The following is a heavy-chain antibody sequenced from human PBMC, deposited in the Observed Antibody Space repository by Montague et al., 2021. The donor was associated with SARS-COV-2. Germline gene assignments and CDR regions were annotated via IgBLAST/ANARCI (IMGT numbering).Heavy chain of an antibody. V-gene: IGHV6-1*01. CDR1: GDSVAMNSAA. CDR3: ARTSASSDY. J-gene: IGHJ4*02. D-gene: IGHD1-26*01. CDR2: TYYRSKWYN. Sequence: CAISGDSVAMNSAAWNWIRQSPSRGLERLGRTYYRSKWYNDYAVSVKSRITINPDTSKNQISLQLNSVTPEDTAVYYCARTSASSDYWGQGTLVAVSS.